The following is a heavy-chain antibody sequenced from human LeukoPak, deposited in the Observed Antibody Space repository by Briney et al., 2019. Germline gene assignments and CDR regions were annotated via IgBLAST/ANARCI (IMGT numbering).Heavy chain of an antibody. V-gene: IGHV3-53*01. CDR1: GFTVSSNY. CDR2: IYSAGST. Sequence: GSLRLSCAASGFTVSSNYMSWVRQAPGKGLEWVSVIYSAGSTYYADSVKGRFTISRDNSKNTLFLQMNSLRSDDSAVYYCAKSVAASYYYTDVWGQGTLVTVSS. J-gene: IGHJ4*02. CDR3: AKSVAASYYYTDV. D-gene: IGHD3-22*01.